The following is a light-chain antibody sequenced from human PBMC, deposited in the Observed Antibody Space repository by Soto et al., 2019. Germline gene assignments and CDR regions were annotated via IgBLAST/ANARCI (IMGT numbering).Light chain of an antibody. CDR2: DAS. Sequence: DIQMTQSPSSLSASVGDRVTNTCQASQDISNYLNWYQQKPGKAPKLLIYDASNLETGVPSRFSGSGSGTDFTFTISSLQPEDIATYYCQQYDNLLSFTFGPGTKVDIK. J-gene: IGKJ3*01. CDR1: QDISNY. V-gene: IGKV1-33*01. CDR3: QQYDNLLSFT.